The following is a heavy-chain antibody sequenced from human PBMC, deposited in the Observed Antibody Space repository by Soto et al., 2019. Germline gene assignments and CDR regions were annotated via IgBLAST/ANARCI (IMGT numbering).Heavy chain of an antibody. CDR2: IYHGGTT. CDR1: GGFISSGDSS. V-gene: IGHV4-30-2*01. CDR3: ARGRTGLFCSRNKCPGKWFDP. Sequence: SETLSLTCAVSGGFISSGDSSWSWIRQPPGRGLEWIGHIYHGGTTFYNPSLKSRVAISEDRSKNQFSLNLSSVTAADTALYYGARGRTGLFCSRNKCPGKWFDPWGQGTLVTVSS. J-gene: IGHJ5*02. D-gene: IGHD2-2*01.